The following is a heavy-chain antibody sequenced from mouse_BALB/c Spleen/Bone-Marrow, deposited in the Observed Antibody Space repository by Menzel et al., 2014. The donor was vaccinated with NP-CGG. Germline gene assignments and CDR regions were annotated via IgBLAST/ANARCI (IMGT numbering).Heavy chain of an antibody. Sequence: VQLQQPGPEVVKPGASVKISCKTSGYTFTEYTMHWVEQSHGKSLEWIGGINPNNGGTTYNQKFKGKATLTVDKSSSTAYMELRSLTSEDSAVYYCARSYGYERSWFAYWGQGTLVTVSA. CDR2: INPNNGGT. CDR3: ARSYGYERSWFAY. D-gene: IGHD2-2*01. V-gene: IGHV1-18*01. J-gene: IGHJ3*01. CDR1: GYTFTEYT.